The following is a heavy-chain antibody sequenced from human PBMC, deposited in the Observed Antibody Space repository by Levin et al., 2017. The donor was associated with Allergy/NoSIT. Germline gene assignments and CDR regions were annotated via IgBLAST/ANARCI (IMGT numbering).Heavy chain of an antibody. CDR3: ARIHYGESWFDP. V-gene: IGHV5-10-1*01. D-gene: IGHD4-17*01. CDR2: IDPSDSYT. J-gene: IGHJ5*02. CDR1: GYSFTTYW. Sequence: TGGSLRLSCKASGYSFTTYWIAWVRQVPGKGLEWMGRIDPSDSYTTYSPSFQGHVTISVDKSISTAYLQWSSLRASDTAIYYCARIHYGESWFDPWGQGTLVTVSS.